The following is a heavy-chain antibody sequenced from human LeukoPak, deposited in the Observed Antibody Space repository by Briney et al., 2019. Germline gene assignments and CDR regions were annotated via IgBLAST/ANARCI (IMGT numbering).Heavy chain of an antibody. D-gene: IGHD4-17*01. V-gene: IGHV3-30*18. CDR3: AKSTVTTEGGGYYFDY. CDR2: ISYDGSNK. J-gene: IGHJ4*02. Sequence: GGSLRLSCAASGFIFSSYGMHWVRQAPGKGLEWVAVISYDGSNKYYADSVKGRFTISRDNSKNTLYLQMNSLRAEDTAVYYCAKSTVTTEGGGYYFDYWGQGTLVTVSS. CDR1: GFIFSSYG.